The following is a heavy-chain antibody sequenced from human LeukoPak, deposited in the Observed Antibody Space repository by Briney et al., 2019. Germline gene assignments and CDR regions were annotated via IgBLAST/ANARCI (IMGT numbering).Heavy chain of an antibody. CDR2: IYSGGST. CDR3: ARVTYYYDSSGYDAFDI. Sequence: GGSLRLSCAASGFTFSSYGMHWVRQAPGKGLEWVSVIYSGGSTYYADSVKGRFTISRDNSKNTLYLQMNSLRAEDTAVYYCARVTYYYDSSGYDAFDIWGQGTMVTVSS. V-gene: IGHV3-NL1*01. J-gene: IGHJ3*02. D-gene: IGHD3-22*01. CDR1: GFTFSSYG.